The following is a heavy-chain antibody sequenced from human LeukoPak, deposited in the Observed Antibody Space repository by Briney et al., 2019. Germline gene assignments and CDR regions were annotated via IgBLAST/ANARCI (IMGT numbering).Heavy chain of an antibody. D-gene: IGHD2-2*02. Sequence: GGSLRLSCAASGFTFSSYSMNWVRQAPGKGLEWVSSISSSSSYIYYADSVKGRFTISRDNAKSSLYLQMNSLRAEDTAVYYCARDYSSTSCYTGRCWGQGTLVTVSS. CDR3: ARDYSSTSCYTGRC. CDR1: GFTFSSYS. J-gene: IGHJ4*02. V-gene: IGHV3-21*01. CDR2: ISSSSSYI.